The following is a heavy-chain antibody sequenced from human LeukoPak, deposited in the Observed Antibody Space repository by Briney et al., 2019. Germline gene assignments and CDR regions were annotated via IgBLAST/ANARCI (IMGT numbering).Heavy chain of an antibody. V-gene: IGHV3-21*01. CDR3: ARGVGNYRYYFDS. D-gene: IGHD3-22*01. CDR2: VSSSGAYI. CDR1: GFTFSRYA. J-gene: IGHJ4*02. Sequence: PGGSLRLSCAASGFTFSRYAMNWIRQAPGKGLEWVASVSSSGAYIYYADLMEGRFTISRDNAKSSLILQMNSLRAEDTAVYYCARGVGNYRYYFDSWGQGTLVTVSS.